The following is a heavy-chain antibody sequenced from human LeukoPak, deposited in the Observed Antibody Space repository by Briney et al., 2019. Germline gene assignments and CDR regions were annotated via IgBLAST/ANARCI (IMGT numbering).Heavy chain of an antibody. J-gene: IGHJ5*02. D-gene: IGHD3-16*02. CDR1: GFTFSSYG. CDR3: ARGHYVWGSYRFELDP. Sequence: GGSLRLSCAASGFTFSSYGMHWVRQAPGKGLEWVAVIWYDGSNKYYADSVKGRFTISRDNSKNTLYLQMNSLRAEDTAVYYCARGHYVWGSYRFELDPWGQGTLVTVSS. CDR2: IWYDGSNK. V-gene: IGHV3-33*01.